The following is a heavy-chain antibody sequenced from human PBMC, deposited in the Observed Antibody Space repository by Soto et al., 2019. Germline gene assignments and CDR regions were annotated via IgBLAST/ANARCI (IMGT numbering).Heavy chain of an antibody. CDR3: PRDGYYYDCSGIDY. Sequence: QVQLQESGPGLVKPSETLSLTCTVSGGSISSYYWSWIRQPPGKGLEWIWYIYYNGSTNYNPSLMIQVTITVDPARDQFSLKLSSVTAAASAVYCCPRDGYYYDCSGIDYWGNGTQVTVSS. V-gene: IGHV4-59*01. J-gene: IGHJ4*01. D-gene: IGHD3-22*01. CDR2: IYYNGST. CDR1: GGSISSYY.